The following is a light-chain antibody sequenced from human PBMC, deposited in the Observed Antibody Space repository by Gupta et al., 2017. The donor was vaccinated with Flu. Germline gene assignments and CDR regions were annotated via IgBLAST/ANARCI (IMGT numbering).Light chain of an antibody. CDR2: DAS. V-gene: IGKV3-11*01. Sequence: VLTHSPATLSLSPGERSTLSCRASQTINSYLAWYQQKPGQAPRLLIYDASNRATGIQDTCSGSWGGTDDNFTISSRELEDFEVYSCQQRNSWHPTWTFGRGTKVEIK. CDR3: QQRNSWHPTWT. J-gene: IGKJ1*01. CDR1: QTINSY.